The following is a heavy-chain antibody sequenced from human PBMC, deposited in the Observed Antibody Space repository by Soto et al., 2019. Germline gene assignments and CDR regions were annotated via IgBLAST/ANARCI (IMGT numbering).Heavy chain of an antibody. J-gene: IGHJ4*02. CDR3: AKSDATNWNLVLDY. D-gene: IGHD1-1*01. Sequence: GGSLRLSCAASGFTFSTYGMHWVRQAPGKGLEWVAVVSYDGSNEQYADSVKGRFTISRDNSRNTLFLQMNSLRPEDTALYYCAKSDATNWNLVLDYWGQGTLVTVSS. CDR1: GFTFSTYG. V-gene: IGHV3-30*18. CDR2: VSYDGSNE.